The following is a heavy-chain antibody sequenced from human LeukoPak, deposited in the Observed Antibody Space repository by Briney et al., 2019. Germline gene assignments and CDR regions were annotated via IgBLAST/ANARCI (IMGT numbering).Heavy chain of an antibody. CDR3: ATDPPRSGGSSYYYGMDV. Sequence: ASVKASCKVSGYTLTELSMHWVRQAPGKGLEWMGGFDPEDGETIYAQKFQGRVTMTEDTSTDTAYMELSSLRSEDTAVYYCATDPPRSGGSSYYYGMDVWGQGTTVTVSS. V-gene: IGHV1-24*01. CDR2: FDPEDGET. D-gene: IGHD2-15*01. CDR1: GYTLTELS. J-gene: IGHJ6*02.